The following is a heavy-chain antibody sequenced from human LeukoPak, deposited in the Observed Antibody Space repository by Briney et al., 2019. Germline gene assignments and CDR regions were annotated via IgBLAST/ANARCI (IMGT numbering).Heavy chain of an antibody. V-gene: IGHV1-2*02. CDR1: GYTFTGYY. CDR2: INPNSGGT. Sequence: ASVKVSCKASGYTFTGYYMHWVRQAPGQGLEWMGWINPNSGGTNYAQKFQGRVTMTRDTSISTAYMELSRLRSDDTAVYYCARARDFWSGYNYWGQGTLVTVSS. J-gene: IGHJ4*02. D-gene: IGHD3-3*01. CDR3: ARARDFWSGYNY.